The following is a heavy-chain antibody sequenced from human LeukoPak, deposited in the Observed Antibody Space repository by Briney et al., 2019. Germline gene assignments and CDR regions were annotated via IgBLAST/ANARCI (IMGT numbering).Heavy chain of an antibody. CDR3: ARDKDWNYSYYYYMDV. D-gene: IGHD1-7*01. Sequence: PGGSLRLSCAASGFTFSDYYMSWIRQAPGKGLEWVSYISSSGSTIYYADSVKGRFAISRDNDKNSLYLQMNSLRAEDTAVYYCARDKDWNYSYYYYMDVWGKGTTVTVSS. CDR1: GFTFSDYY. CDR2: ISSSGSTI. V-gene: IGHV3-11*04. J-gene: IGHJ6*03.